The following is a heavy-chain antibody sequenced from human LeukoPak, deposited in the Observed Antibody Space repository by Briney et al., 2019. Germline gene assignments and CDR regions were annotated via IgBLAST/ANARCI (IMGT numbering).Heavy chain of an antibody. CDR3: ASSYDYDSSGYFDY. CDR2: ISSSSSTI. D-gene: IGHD3-22*01. V-gene: IGHV3-48*02. Sequence: GRSLRLSCAASGFTFSSYSMNWVRQAPGKGLEWVSYISSSSSTIYYADSVKGRFTISRDNAKNSLYLQMNSLRDEDTAVYYCASSYDYDSSGYFDYWGQGTLVTVSS. CDR1: GFTFSSYS. J-gene: IGHJ4*02.